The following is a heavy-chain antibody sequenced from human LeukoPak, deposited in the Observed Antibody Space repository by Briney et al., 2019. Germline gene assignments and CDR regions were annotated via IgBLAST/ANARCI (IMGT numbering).Heavy chain of an antibody. J-gene: IGHJ4*02. CDR1: GFTVSSNF. V-gene: IGHV3-53*05. CDR3: ARDVSPHSSGWYVFDY. Sequence: GGSLRLSCAASGFTVSSNFMSWVRQAPGKGLEWVSVIYSGGRTYYADSVKGRFTISRDNSKNTLYLQMNSLRAEDTAVYYCARDVSPHSSGWYVFDYWGQGTLVTVSS. D-gene: IGHD6-19*01. CDR2: IYSGGRT.